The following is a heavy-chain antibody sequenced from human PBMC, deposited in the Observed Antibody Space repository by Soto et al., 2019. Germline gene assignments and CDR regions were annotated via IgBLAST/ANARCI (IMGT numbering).Heavy chain of an antibody. Sequence: SVKVSCKASGFTFTSSAVQWVRQARGQRLEWIGWIVVGSGNTNYAQKFQERVTITRDMSTSTAYMELSSLRSEVTAVYYCAALSAYCGGDCDYYFDYWGQGTLVTVSS. J-gene: IGHJ4*02. D-gene: IGHD2-21*02. V-gene: IGHV1-58*01. CDR3: AALSAYCGGDCDYYFDY. CDR2: IVVGSGNT. CDR1: GFTFTSSA.